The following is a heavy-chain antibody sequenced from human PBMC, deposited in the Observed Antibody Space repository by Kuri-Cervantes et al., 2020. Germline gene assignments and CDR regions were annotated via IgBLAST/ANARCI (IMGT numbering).Heavy chain of an antibody. V-gene: IGHV3-73*01. CDR1: GFTFSGSA. Sequence: GESLKISCAASGFTFSGSAMHWVRQASGKGLEWVGRIRSKANSYATAYAASVKGRFTISRDDSKNTAYLQMNSLKTEDTAVYYCARGWGSSSWYGDYWGQGTLVTVSS. CDR2: IRSKANSYAT. CDR3: ARGWGSSSWYGDY. D-gene: IGHD6-13*01. J-gene: IGHJ4*02.